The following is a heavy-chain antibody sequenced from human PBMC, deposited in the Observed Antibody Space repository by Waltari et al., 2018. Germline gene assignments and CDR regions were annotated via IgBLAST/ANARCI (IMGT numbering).Heavy chain of an antibody. D-gene: IGHD6-13*01. V-gene: IGHV4-34*01. CDR2: SNHTGST. CDR1: GVSFSGYS. Sequence: QVQLQQWGAGLLKPSETLSLTCAVYGVSFSGYSWRWIRTPPGKGLEWIGESNHTGSTNYNPSLKSGVKIAADTCKNPFSLHASAVTAADTAVYYGASGRGYSSICGTNWGQGTLVTVSS. J-gene: IGHJ4*02. CDR3: ASGRGYSSICGTN.